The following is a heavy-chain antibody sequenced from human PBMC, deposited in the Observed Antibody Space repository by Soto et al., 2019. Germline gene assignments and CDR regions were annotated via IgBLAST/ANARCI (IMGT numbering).Heavy chain of an antibody. CDR3: ARIPLANCGGDCYSDY. Sequence: WASVKVSCKASGGTFSSYAISWVRQAPGQGLEWMGGIIPIFGTANYAQKFQGRVTITADKSTSTAYMELSSLRSEDTAVYYCARIPLANCGGDCYSDYWGQGTLVTVS. D-gene: IGHD2-21*02. J-gene: IGHJ4*02. V-gene: IGHV1-69*06. CDR1: GGTFSSYA. CDR2: IIPIFGTA.